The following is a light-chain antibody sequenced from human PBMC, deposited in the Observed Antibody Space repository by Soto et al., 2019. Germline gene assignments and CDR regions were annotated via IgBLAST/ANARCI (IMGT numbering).Light chain of an antibody. J-gene: IGKJ5*01. CDR1: RSISSW. Sequence: IQMTQSPSTLSASVGDRVAITCRASRSISSWLAWYQQKPGKPPKLLIYDGSNLESGVPSRFSGSGSGTEFTLTISRLQSDDFATYYCQQYKSYPITFGQGTRLEIK. CDR2: DGS. CDR3: QQYKSYPIT. V-gene: IGKV1-5*01.